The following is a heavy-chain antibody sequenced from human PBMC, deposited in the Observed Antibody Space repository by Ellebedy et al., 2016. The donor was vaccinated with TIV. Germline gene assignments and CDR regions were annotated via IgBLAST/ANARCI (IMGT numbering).Heavy chain of an antibody. V-gene: IGHV4-61*01. J-gene: IGHJ4*02. CDR2: IYYSGST. CDR3: ASRGATAFDY. CDR1: GYSISSGYY. D-gene: IGHD1-26*01. Sequence: SETLSLXXTVSGYSISSGYYWSWIRQPPGKGLEWIGYIYYSGSTNYNPSLKSRVTISVDTSKNQFSLKLSSVTAADTAVYYCASRGATAFDYWGQGTLVTVSS.